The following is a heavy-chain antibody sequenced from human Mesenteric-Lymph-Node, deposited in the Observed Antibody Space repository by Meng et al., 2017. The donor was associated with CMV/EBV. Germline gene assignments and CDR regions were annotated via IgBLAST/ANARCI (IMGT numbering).Heavy chain of an antibody. J-gene: IGHJ5*02. Sequence: GESLKISCAASGFTFSSYAMSWVRQAPGKGLEWVSSISGSDGSTFYADSVKGRFTISRDNSKNTLYLQMNSLRAEDTAVYYCAKEGQYYDFWSGYYYGNWFDPWGQGTLVTVSS. CDR2: ISGSDGST. CDR1: GFTFSSYA. CDR3: AKEGQYYDFWSGYYYGNWFDP. V-gene: IGHV3-23*01. D-gene: IGHD3-3*01.